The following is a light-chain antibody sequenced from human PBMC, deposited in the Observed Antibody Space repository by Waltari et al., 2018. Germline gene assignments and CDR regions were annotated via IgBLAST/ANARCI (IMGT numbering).Light chain of an antibody. CDR2: AAS. V-gene: IGKV3-15*01. CDR1: QSIVRT. J-gene: IGKJ1*01. Sequence: DIVMTQSPATLSVFPGETATLSCRASQSIVRTLAWYQQKPGQAPRLPIYAASTRATGVPDRFSGSGSGTEFTLTISSLQSEDFAFYYCQNYNDWRATFGQGTKVEIK. CDR3: QNYNDWRAT.